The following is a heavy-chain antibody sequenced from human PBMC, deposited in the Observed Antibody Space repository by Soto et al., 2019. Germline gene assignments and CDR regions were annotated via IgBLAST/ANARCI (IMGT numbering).Heavy chain of an antibody. CDR2: IIPIFGTA. D-gene: IGHD2-2*01. J-gene: IGHJ5*02. CDR1: GGTFSSYA. CDR3: ARADCISTSCYEVGWFDP. V-gene: IGHV1-69*12. Sequence: QVQLVQSGAEVKKPGSSVKVSCKASGGTFSSYAISWVRQAPGQGLEWMGGIIPIFGTANYAQKFQGRVTIPADESTSTAYMELSSLRSEDTAVYYCARADCISTSCYEVGWFDPWGQGTLVTVSS.